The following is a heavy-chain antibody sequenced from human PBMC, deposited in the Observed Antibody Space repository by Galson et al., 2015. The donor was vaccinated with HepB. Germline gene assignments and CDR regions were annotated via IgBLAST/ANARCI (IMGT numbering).Heavy chain of an antibody. D-gene: IGHD6-19*01. CDR3: ARDNAVSGSFDY. CDR1: GFTFRTYG. Sequence: SLRLSCAASGFTFRTYGMHWVRQGPGKGLEWVEVIWADGSNKYYADSVQGRFSISRDNSKNTLYLQMNSLRAEDTAVYYCARDNAVSGSFDYWGQGTLVTVS. J-gene: IGHJ4*02. V-gene: IGHV3-33*01. CDR2: IWADGSNK.